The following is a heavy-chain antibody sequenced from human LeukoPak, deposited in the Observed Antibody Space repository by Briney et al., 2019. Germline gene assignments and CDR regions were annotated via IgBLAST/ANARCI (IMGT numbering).Heavy chain of an antibody. CDR2: IFYSGSS. V-gene: IGHV4-31*11. J-gene: IGHJ4*02. Sequence: SETLSLTCAVSGDSISSGGYYWSWIRQHPGKGLEWIGYIFYSGSSYYNPSLKSRVTMLADWSKNQFSLKLSSMTAADTAVYYRARSLGSGSYSYYFDYWGQGALVTVSS. CDR1: GDSISSGGYY. D-gene: IGHD1-26*01. CDR3: ARSLGSGSYSYYFDY.